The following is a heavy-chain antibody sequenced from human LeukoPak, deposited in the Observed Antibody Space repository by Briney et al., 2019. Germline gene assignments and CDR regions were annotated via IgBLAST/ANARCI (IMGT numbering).Heavy chain of an antibody. CDR2: IYYSGST. D-gene: IGHD3-22*01. CDR3: ASEYYYDSSGYYYNY. Sequence: SETLSLTCTVSGGSISSGGYYWSWIRQHPGKGLEWIGYIYYSGSTYYNPSLKSRVTISVDTSKNQFSLKLSSVTAADTAVYYCASEYYYDSSGYYYNYWGQGTLSPSPQ. CDR1: GGSISSGGYY. J-gene: IGHJ4*02. V-gene: IGHV4-31*03.